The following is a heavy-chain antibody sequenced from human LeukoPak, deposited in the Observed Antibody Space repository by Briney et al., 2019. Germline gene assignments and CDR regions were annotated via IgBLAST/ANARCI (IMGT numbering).Heavy chain of an antibody. Sequence: SETLSLTCTVSGGSISSSSYYWGWIRQPPGKGLEWIGSIYYRGSTYYNPSLKSRVTISLDTSKDQFSLKLSPVTAADTAVYYCARSRWLSDPYFDYWGQGTLVTVSS. CDR3: ARSRWLSDPYFDY. J-gene: IGHJ4*02. CDR2: IYYRGST. V-gene: IGHV4-39*07. D-gene: IGHD3-22*01. CDR1: GGSISSSSYY.